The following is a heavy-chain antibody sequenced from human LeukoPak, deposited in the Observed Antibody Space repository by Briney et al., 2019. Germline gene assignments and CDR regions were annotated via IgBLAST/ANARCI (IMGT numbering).Heavy chain of an antibody. Sequence: GGSLRLSCAASGFTSSSYWMHWVRQAPGKGLGWVSRINSDGSSTSYADSVKGRFTISRDNAKNTLYLQMNSLRAEDTAVHYCARGRKDWYVDLWGRGTLVTVSS. CDR1: GFTSSSYW. V-gene: IGHV3-74*01. J-gene: IGHJ2*01. D-gene: IGHD1-14*01. CDR2: INSDGSST. CDR3: ARGRKDWYVDL.